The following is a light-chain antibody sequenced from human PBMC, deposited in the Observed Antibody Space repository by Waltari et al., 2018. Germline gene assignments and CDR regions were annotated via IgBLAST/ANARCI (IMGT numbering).Light chain of an antibody. V-gene: IGLV3-9*01. CDR2: RDN. CDR1: NTGAKN. Sequence: SYDLTQPLSVSVALGQTARLTCAGDNTGAKNLHWYQKKPGQAPLLVIYRDNNRPSGIPERFSGSNSGNTATLTISRAQAGDEADYYCQVWDRNKEFFGGGTKLTVL. CDR3: QVWDRNKEF. J-gene: IGLJ2*01.